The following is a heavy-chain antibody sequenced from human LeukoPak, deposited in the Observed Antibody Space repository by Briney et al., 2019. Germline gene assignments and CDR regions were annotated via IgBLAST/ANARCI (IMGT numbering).Heavy chain of an antibody. CDR2: IYSGGST. J-gene: IGHJ4*02. CDR3: ARGLGYCTSTTCLLPFDY. D-gene: IGHD2-2*01. V-gene: IGHV3-53*01. Sequence: GGSLRLSCTASGFTVSTYYMTWVRQAPGKGLECASVIYSGGSTYYADSVKGRFTVSRDNSRNTLYLQMNSLRAEDTAMYYCARGLGYCTSTTCLLPFDYWGQGTLVTVSS. CDR1: GFTVSTYY.